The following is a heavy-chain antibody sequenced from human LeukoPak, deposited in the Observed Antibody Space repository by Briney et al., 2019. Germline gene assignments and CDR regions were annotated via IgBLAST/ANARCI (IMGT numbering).Heavy chain of an antibody. CDR2: ISGSGGST. V-gene: IGHV3-23*01. J-gene: IGHJ4*02. CDR3: ATRYSYGSYYFDF. Sequence: EPGGSLRLSCAASGLTFSSYAMSWVRQAPGKGLEWVSAISGSGGSTYYADAVKGRFTISRDNSKNTLYLQMNSLRAEDTAVYYCATRYSYGSYYFDFWGQGTLVTVSS. D-gene: IGHD5-18*01. CDR1: GLTFSSYA.